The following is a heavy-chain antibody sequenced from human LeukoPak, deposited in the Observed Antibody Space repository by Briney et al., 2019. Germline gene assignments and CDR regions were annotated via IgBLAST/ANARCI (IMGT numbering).Heavy chain of an antibody. J-gene: IGHJ4*02. CDR2: ISHDGSRI. CDR1: GFTFSSYD. CDR3: ASGSTFDY. D-gene: IGHD3-10*01. Sequence: GSLRLSCVASGFTFSSYDMHWVRQAPGKGLEWVAIISHDGSRIYYADSVKGRFTISRDNSKNTLYLQMNSLRGEDTAVYFCASGSTFDYWGQGTLVTVSS. V-gene: IGHV3-30-3*01.